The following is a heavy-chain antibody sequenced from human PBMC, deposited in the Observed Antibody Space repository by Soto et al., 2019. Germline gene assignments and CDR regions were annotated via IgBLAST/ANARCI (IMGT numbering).Heavy chain of an antibody. CDR2: VYNSGST. CDR1: GGSITSYN. CDR3: ARRAVVAVTGSLDNWLDP. V-gene: IGHV4-59*01. Sequence: SETLSLTCTVSGGSITSYNWNWLSQPPGKALEWIGYVYNSGSTNYNPSLKSRVTISVDTSKNQFSLKVNSVTAADTAVYYCARRAVVAVTGSLDNWLDPWGQGILVTVSS. D-gene: IGHD2-21*01. J-gene: IGHJ5*02.